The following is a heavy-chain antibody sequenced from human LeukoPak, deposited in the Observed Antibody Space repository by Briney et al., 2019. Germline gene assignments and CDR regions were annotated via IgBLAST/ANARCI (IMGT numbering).Heavy chain of an antibody. V-gene: IGHV3-23*01. CDR2: ISVSGGST. Sequence: GGSLRLSCAASGFTFSSYAMSWVRQAPGKGLEWVSAISVSGGSTYYADSVKGRFTISRDNSRNTLYLQMNSLRAEDTAVYYCAKAPDSSGWYGGWFDPWGQGTLVTVSS. D-gene: IGHD6-19*01. CDR1: GFTFSSYA. CDR3: AKAPDSSGWYGGWFDP. J-gene: IGHJ5*02.